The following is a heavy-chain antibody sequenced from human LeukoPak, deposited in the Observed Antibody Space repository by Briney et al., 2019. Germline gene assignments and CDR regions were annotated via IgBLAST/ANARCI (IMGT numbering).Heavy chain of an antibody. J-gene: IGHJ4*02. CDR3: VVTRYRRGWRIDS. D-gene: IGHD6-19*01. CDR1: GGSISSSSYY. Sequence: SETLSLTCTVSGGSISSSSYYWAWIRQPPGKGLEWIGSIYYSGTTYYNPSLKSRVTISVDTSKNQFSLKLSSVTAADTAVYYCVVTRYRRGWRIDSWGQGTLVTVSS. CDR2: IYYSGTT. V-gene: IGHV4-39*01.